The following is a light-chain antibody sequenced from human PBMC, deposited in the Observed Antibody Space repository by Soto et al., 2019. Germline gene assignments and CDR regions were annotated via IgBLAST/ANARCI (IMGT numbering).Light chain of an antibody. CDR2: DAS. CDR1: QGISSA. J-gene: IGKJ2*01. V-gene: IGKV1-13*02. CDR3: QQFNSYPPMYT. Sequence: AIQLTQSPSSLSASVGDRVTITCRASQGISSALAWYQQKPGKAPKLLIYDASSLESGVPSRFSGSGSGTGFPPHIRRPPPENFGTYYCQQFNSYPPMYTFGQGTKLEIK.